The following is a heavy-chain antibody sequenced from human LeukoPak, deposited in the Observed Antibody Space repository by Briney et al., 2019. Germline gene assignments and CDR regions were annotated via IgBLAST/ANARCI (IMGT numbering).Heavy chain of an antibody. V-gene: IGHV2-5*02. CDR1: GFSLSTSGVG. J-gene: IGHJ4*02. D-gene: IGHD3-10*01. Sequence: SGPTLVNPTQTLTLTCTFSGFSLSTSGVGVGWIRQPPGKALEWLALIYWDDDKRYSPSLKSRLTITKDTSKNQVVLTMTNMDPVDTATYYCAHRLLLWFGESEGYFDYWGQGTLVTVSS. CDR2: IYWDDDK. CDR3: AHRLLLWFGESEGYFDY.